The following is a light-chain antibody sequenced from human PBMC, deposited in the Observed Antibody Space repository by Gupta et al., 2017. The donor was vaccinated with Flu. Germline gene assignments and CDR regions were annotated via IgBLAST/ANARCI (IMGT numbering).Light chain of an antibody. Sequence: AGLTQPPSVSRGLRQTATLTCTGNSNNVGNLGAAWLQQHQGHPPKLLSYRNSNRPSGIAERFSASRSGNTASLTITGLQPEDEADYYCSAWDSSRTTWVFGGATKLTVL. CDR3: SAWDSSRTTWV. CDR1: SNNVGNLG. V-gene: IGLV10-54*04. J-gene: IGLJ3*02. CDR2: RNS.